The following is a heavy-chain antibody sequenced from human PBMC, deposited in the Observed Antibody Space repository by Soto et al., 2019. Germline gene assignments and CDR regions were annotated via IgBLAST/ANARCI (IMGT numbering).Heavy chain of an antibody. CDR2: VYNSGST. J-gene: IGHJ4*02. CDR1: GGSISSNY. D-gene: IGHD6-13*01. V-gene: IGHV4-59*01. Sequence: PSETLSLTCTVSGGSISSNYWTWTRQPPGKGLEWIGYVYNSGSTNYNPSLKSRVTISEDTSKSQFSLEVNSMTAADTAVYYCARYRREAVAGYTLDNWGQGILVTVSS. CDR3: ARYRREAVAGYTLDN.